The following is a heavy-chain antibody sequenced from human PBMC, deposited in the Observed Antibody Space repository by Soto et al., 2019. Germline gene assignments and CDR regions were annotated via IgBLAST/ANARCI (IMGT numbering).Heavy chain of an antibody. CDR3: ASGASRWYPYFFDS. Sequence: QAQVVQSGAEVRKPGSSVKLSCKASEGTFNSYAIAWVRQAPGQGLEWMGGIIPYYNTLNYAQKFQDRVTITANDSTNTVYMERTTLRSDDTAVYFCASGASRWYPYFFDSWAQGTWSPSPQ. D-gene: IGHD6-13*01. CDR1: EGTFNSYA. V-gene: IGHV1-69*01. J-gene: IGHJ4*02. CDR2: IIPYYNTL.